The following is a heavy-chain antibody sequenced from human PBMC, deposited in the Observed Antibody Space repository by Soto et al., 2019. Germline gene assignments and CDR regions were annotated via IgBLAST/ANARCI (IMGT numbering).Heavy chain of an antibody. CDR3: ARVHVMVVAGSTFDY. CDR1: GYSISSGSY. D-gene: IGHD6-19*01. J-gene: IGHJ4*01. CDR2: IYHGGTT. Sequence: SETLSLARTVSGYSISSGSYGAWIRQPPGKGPEWIASIYHGGTTFYNPSLKSRITISVDTSNNQFSLKLTSVTAADTAVYYCARVHVMVVAGSTFDYWGQGTLVTVSS. V-gene: IGHV4-38-2*02.